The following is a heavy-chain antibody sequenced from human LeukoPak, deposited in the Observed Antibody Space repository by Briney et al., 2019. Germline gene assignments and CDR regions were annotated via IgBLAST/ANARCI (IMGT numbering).Heavy chain of an antibody. Sequence: SETLPLTCTVSGGSISSHYWSWIRQPPGKGLEWSGYIYYSGSTNYNPSLKSRVTISVDTSKNQFSLKLSSVTAADTAVYYCARVSRGVVVVGPSYFDYWGQGTLVTVSS. CDR2: IYYSGST. D-gene: IGHD2-15*01. CDR1: GGSISSHY. CDR3: ARVSRGVVVVGPSYFDY. V-gene: IGHV4-59*11. J-gene: IGHJ4*02.